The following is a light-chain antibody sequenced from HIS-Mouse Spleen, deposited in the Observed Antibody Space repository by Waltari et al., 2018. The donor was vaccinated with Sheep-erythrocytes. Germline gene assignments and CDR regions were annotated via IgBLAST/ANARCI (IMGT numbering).Light chain of an antibody. J-gene: IGLJ1*01. V-gene: IGLV2-11*01. Sequence: QSALTQPRSVSGSPGQSVTISSTGSSRYVGGYNYVSWYQQHPGKAPKLMIYDGSKRPSGVPDRFSGSKSGNTASLTISGLQAEDEADYYCCSYAGSYNHVFATGTKVTVL. CDR2: DGS. CDR1: SRYVGGYNY. CDR3: CSYAGSYNHV.